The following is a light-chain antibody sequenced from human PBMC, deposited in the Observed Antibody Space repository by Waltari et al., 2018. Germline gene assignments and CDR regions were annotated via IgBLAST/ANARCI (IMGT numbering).Light chain of an antibody. CDR2: SAS. Sequence: DIQMTQSPSSVSASVGDRVTMTCRASQGIRNRVAWFQQKPGKAPKSLIYSASTLESGVPSKFSGSGSGTDFTLTISSLQAEDVAVYYCQQYYSSPFTFGPGTKVDIK. V-gene: IGKV1-16*02. CDR1: QGIRNR. CDR3: QQYYSSPFT. J-gene: IGKJ3*01.